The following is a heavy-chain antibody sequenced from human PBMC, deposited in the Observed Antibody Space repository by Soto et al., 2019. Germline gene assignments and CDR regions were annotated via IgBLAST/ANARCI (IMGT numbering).Heavy chain of an antibody. J-gene: IGHJ4*02. Sequence: GGSLRLSCAASGFTFSSYGMHWGRQAPGKGLEWVAVIWYDGSNKYYADSVKGRFTISRDNSKNTLYLQMNSLRAEDTAVYYCARDAPPTAPPGLFDYWGQGTLVTVSS. CDR3: ARDAPPTAPPGLFDY. CDR1: GFTFSSYG. CDR2: IWYDGSNK. D-gene: IGHD4-17*01. V-gene: IGHV3-33*01.